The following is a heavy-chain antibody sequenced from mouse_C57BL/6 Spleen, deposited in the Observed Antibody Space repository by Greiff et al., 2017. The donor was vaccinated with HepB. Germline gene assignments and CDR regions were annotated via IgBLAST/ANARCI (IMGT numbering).Heavy chain of an antibody. CDR1: GYTFTRYW. CDR3: ARGSFTSVVAYEDAMDY. V-gene: IGHV1-7*01. Sequence: VQLQQSGAELAKPGASVKLSCKASGYTFTRYWMHWVKQRPGQGLEWIGYINPSSGYTKYTQKFKDKATLTADKSSNTAYMPLSSLTYEDSAVYYCARGSFTSVVAYEDAMDYWGQGTSVTVSS. J-gene: IGHJ4*01. D-gene: IGHD1-1*01. CDR2: INPSSGYT.